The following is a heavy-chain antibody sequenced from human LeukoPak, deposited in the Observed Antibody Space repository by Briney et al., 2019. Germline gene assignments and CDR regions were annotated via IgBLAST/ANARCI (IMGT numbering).Heavy chain of an antibody. D-gene: IGHD2-2*01. CDR3: AREVEKVPASMGVYYYYYMDV. J-gene: IGHJ6*03. Sequence: PGASLRLSCAASGFTFSSNWMYWVRQAPGEGLEWVSRINGDGRTTHYAESVKGRFTISRDNAKNTLYLQMSTLRAEDTAVYYCAREVEKVPASMGVYYYYYMDVWGKGTSVTVSS. CDR2: INGDGRTT. CDR1: GFTFSSNW. V-gene: IGHV3-74*01.